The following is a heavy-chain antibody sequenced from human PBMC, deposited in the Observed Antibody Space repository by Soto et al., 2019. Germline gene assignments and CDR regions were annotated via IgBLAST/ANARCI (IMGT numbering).Heavy chain of an antibody. J-gene: IGHJ4*02. CDR2: IYWDDDK. CDR3: AHSRQIVATIKGSFDY. CDR1: GFSLSTSGVG. Sequence: QITLKESGPTLVKPTQTLTLTCTFSGFSLSTSGVGVGWIRQPPGKALEWLALIYWDDDKRYSPSLKSRLTITKDTSKNQVVLTMTNMDPVDTATYYCAHSRQIVATIKGSFDYWGQGTLVTVSS. V-gene: IGHV2-5*02. D-gene: IGHD5-12*01.